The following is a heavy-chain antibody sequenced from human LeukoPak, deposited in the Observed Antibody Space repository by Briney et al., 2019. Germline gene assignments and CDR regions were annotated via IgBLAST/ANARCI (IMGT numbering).Heavy chain of an antibody. J-gene: IGHJ3*02. CDR1: GYTFTSYD. D-gene: IGHD6-6*01. Sequence: ASVKVSCKASGYTFTSYDINWVRQATGQGLEWMGWMNPNSGNTGYAQKFQGRVTMTRNTSISTAYMELSSLRSDDTAVYYCARVGAPIAARGSGAFDIWGQGTMVTVSS. V-gene: IGHV1-8*01. CDR3: ARVGAPIAARGSGAFDI. CDR2: MNPNSGNT.